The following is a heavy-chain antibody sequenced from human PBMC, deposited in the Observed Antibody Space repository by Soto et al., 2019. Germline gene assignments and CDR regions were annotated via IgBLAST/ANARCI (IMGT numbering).Heavy chain of an antibody. J-gene: IGHJ4*02. Sequence: GGSLRLSCAASGFTFSNAWMNWVRQAPGKGLEWVGRIKSKTDGGTTDYAAPVKGRFTISRDDSKNTLYLQMNSLKTEDTAVYYCTTNIAVAASAYFDYWGQGTLVTVSS. CDR1: GFTFSNAW. V-gene: IGHV3-15*07. CDR3: TTNIAVAASAYFDY. D-gene: IGHD6-19*01. CDR2: IKSKTDGGTT.